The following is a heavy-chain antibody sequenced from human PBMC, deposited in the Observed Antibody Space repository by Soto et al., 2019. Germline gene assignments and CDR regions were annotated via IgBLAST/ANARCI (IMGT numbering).Heavy chain of an antibody. Sequence: SVKVSCKASGGTFSSYAISWVRQAPGQGLEWMGGIIPIFGTANYAQKFQGRVTITADESTSTAYMELSSLRSEDTAVYYCARDLVVATGLRFDPWGQGTLVTVPQ. CDR3: ARDLVVATGLRFDP. CDR1: GGTFSSYA. CDR2: IIPIFGTA. J-gene: IGHJ5*02. V-gene: IGHV1-69*13. D-gene: IGHD2-21*01.